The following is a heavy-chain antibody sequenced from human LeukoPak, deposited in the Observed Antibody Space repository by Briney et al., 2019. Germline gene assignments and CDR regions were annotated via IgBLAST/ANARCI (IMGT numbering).Heavy chain of an antibody. CDR3: ARAPMVRGVITTSYYFDY. Sequence: GGSLRLSCAASGFTFSSYAMHWVRQAPGKGLEWVAVISYDGSNKYYADSVKGRFTISRDNSKNTLYLQMNSLRAEDTAVYYCARAPMVRGVITTSYYFDYWGQGTLVTVSS. J-gene: IGHJ4*02. D-gene: IGHD3-10*01. CDR2: ISYDGSNK. V-gene: IGHV3-30-3*01. CDR1: GFTFSSYA.